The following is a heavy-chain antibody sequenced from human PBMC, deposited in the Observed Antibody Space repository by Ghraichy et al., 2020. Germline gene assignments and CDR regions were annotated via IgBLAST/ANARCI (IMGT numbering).Heavy chain of an antibody. V-gene: IGHV3-11*01. CDR1: GFTFSDYY. J-gene: IGHJ3*02. CDR3: AREDSSGWSDAFDI. CDR2: ISSSGSTI. Sequence: GGSLRLSCAASGFTFSDYYMSWIRQAPGKGLEWVSYISSSGSTIYYADSVKGRFTISRDNAKNSLYLQMNSLRAEDTAVYYCAREDSSGWSDAFDIWGQGTMVTVSS. D-gene: IGHD6-19*01.